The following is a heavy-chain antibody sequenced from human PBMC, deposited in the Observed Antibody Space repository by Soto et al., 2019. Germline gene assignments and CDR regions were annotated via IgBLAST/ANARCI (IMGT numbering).Heavy chain of an antibody. J-gene: IGHJ3*02. CDR2: INAGNGNT. CDR3: ASLVVPAATGPPVVAFDI. V-gene: IGHV1-3*01. D-gene: IGHD2-2*01. CDR1: GYTFTSYA. Sequence: QVQLVQSGAEVKKPGASVKVSCKASGYTFTSYAMHWVRQAPGQRLEWMGWINAGNGNTKYSQKFQGRVTITRDTSESTAYMELSSLRSEDTAVYYCASLVVPAATGPPVVAFDIWGQGTMVTVSS.